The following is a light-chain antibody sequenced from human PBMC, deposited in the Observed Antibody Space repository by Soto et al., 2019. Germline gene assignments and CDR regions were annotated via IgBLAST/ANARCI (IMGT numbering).Light chain of an antibody. J-gene: IGLJ3*02. CDR1: NSNIGNNY. CDR2: SNN. V-gene: IGLV1-47*02. Sequence: QSVLTQAPSASGTPGQRVTLSCSGSNSNIGNNYMFCYQLPGTAPKLLIYSNNQRPSGVPDRFSGSKSGTSASLAISGLRSEDEAHYYCAAWDDSLSGFYWVFGGGTKLTVL. CDR3: AAWDDSLSGFYWV.